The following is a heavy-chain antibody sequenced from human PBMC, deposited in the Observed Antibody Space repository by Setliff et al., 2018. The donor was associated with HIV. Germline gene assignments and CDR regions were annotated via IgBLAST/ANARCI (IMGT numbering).Heavy chain of an antibody. V-gene: IGHV1-46*01. CDR3: ARDLTGDLFFDY. CDR2: VNPSGGST. CDR1: GYTFTNYN. Sequence: ASVKVSCKASGYTFTNYNIHWVRQAPGQGLGWVGMVNPSGGSTAYAQKFQGRVTIIRDTSTSTVYMDLSSLRSEDTAVYYCARDLTGDLFFDYWGQGTLVTVSS. J-gene: IGHJ4*02. D-gene: IGHD3-9*01.